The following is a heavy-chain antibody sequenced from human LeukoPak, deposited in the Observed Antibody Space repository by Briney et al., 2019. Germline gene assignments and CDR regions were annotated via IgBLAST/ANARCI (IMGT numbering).Heavy chain of an antibody. CDR1: GFTFSTYA. Sequence: GGSLRPSCADSGFTFSTYAMTWVRQAPGKGLEWVSAISGGGDNTYYADSVKGRFTIYRDNSKNTLYLQMNSLRAEDTAVFFCARKIYGDYYFDYWGQGTLVTVSS. CDR3: ARKIYGDYYFDY. V-gene: IGHV3-23*01. D-gene: IGHD4-17*01. CDR2: ISGGGDNT. J-gene: IGHJ4*02.